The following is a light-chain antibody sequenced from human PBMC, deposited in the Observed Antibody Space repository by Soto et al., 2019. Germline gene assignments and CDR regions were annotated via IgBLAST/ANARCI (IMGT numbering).Light chain of an antibody. CDR3: SSYSGTNYHYV. J-gene: IGLJ1*01. V-gene: IGLV2-8*01. Sequence: QAALTQPPSASWSVRQSVTSSCTGTRSDVGGYNYVSWYQQDPGKAPKLMIYEVSERPSGVPDRFSGSKSGNTASLTVSGLQADDEADYYCSSYSGTNYHYVFGTGT. CDR2: EVS. CDR1: RSDVGGYNY.